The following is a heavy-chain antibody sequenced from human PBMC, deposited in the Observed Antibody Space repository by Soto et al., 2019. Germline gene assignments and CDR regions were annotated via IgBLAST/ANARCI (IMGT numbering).Heavy chain of an antibody. Sequence: PSETLSLTCTVSGGSISSYYWRWIRQPPGKGLEWIGYIYYSGSTNYNPSLKSRVTISVDTSKNQFSLKLSSVTAADTAVYYCARDAPYSSSWYYYYYGMDVWGQGTTVTVSS. J-gene: IGHJ6*02. D-gene: IGHD6-13*01. V-gene: IGHV4-59*01. CDR1: GGSISSYY. CDR3: ARDAPYSSSWYYYYYGMDV. CDR2: IYYSGST.